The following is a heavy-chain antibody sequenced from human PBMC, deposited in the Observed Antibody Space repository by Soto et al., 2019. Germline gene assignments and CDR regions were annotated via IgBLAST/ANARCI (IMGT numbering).Heavy chain of an antibody. CDR1: GYTFTTYW. J-gene: IGHJ5*02. CDR2: IYPGDSDA. CDR3: MRHGGATYPGDR. D-gene: IGHD3-16*01. Sequence: GESLKISCQGSGYTFTTYWIGWVRQMPGKGLEWMGMIYPGDSDARYTPSFQGQVTFSADKSLNTTYLQWSSLKASDTALYYCMRHGGATYPGDRWGQGXLVTVYS. V-gene: IGHV5-51*01.